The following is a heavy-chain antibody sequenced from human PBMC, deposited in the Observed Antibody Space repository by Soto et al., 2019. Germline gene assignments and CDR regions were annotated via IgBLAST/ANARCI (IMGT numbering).Heavy chain of an antibody. V-gene: IGHV4-31*03. Sequence: QLQEWGPGLVRPSQTLSLPCTVFGASISSGDAYWSGIRQHPGKGLRGMGYIHYRGSAYNNPSLKTRVSISVDTSKNQFSLMVSSVTAADTAVYYCAREVSPNSRGWYTVLVRWCHPWGQGTLVTVSS. CDR2: IHYRGSA. CDR3: AREVSPNSRGWYTVLVRWCHP. D-gene: IGHD6-19*01. J-gene: IGHJ5*02. CDR1: GASISSGDAY.